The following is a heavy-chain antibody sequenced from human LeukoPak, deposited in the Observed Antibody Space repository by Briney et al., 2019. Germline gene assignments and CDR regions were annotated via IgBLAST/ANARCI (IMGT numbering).Heavy chain of an antibody. CDR2: ISGSGGST. Sequence: GGSLRLSCAASGFTFSSYSMKWVRQAPGKGLEWVSAISGSGGSTYYADSVKGRFTISRDNSKNTLYLQMNSLRAEDTAVYYCAKDHDVWGSYRLYYFDYWGQGTLVTVSS. CDR3: AKDHDVWGSYRLYYFDY. D-gene: IGHD3-16*02. CDR1: GFTFSSYS. J-gene: IGHJ4*02. V-gene: IGHV3-23*01.